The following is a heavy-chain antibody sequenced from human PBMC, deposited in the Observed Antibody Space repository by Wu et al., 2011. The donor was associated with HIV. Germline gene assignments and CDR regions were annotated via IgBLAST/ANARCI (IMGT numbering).Heavy chain of an antibody. D-gene: IGHD2-21*01. CDR1: GYTFTGYY. J-gene: IGHJ4*02. V-gene: IGHV1-2*02. Sequence: QVQLVQSGAEVKKPGASVKVSCKASGYTFTGYYMHWVRQAPGQGLEWMGWINPNSGGTNYAQKFQGRVTMTRDTSISTAYMELRSLRSEDTAVYYYARDFGGDEEYWGQGTLVTVSS. CDR2: INPNSGGT. CDR3: ARDFGGDEEY.